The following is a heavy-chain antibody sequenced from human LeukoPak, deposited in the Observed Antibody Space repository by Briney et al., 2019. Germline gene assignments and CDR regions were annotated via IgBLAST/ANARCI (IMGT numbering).Heavy chain of an antibody. J-gene: IGHJ4*02. D-gene: IGHD6-13*01. CDR1: GGSISDYY. Sequence: PSETLSLTCTVSGGSISDYYWSWIRQPPGKRLEWIGHVHYSGSTDYNPSLKRRVAMSVDTPKNQFSLKLSSVTTADTAVYYCASSVLGPSIAAAAPGDYWGQGTLVTVSS. CDR3: ASSVLGPSIAAAAPGDY. V-gene: IGHV4-59*01. CDR2: VHYSGST.